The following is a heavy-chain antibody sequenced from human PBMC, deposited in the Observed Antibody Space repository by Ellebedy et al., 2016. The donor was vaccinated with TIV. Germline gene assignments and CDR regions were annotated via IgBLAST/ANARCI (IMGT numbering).Heavy chain of an antibody. CDR3: ARGPLPLIPGYGMDV. CDR1: GYTFTSYY. CDR2: INPSGGST. J-gene: IGHJ6*02. V-gene: IGHV1-46*01. D-gene: IGHD2-2*01. Sequence: AASVKVSCKASGYTFTSYYMHWVRQAPGQGLEWMGIINPSGGSTSYAQKLQGRVTMTTDTSTSTAYMELKSLRSDDTAVYYCARGPLPLIPGYGMDVWGQGTTVTVSS.